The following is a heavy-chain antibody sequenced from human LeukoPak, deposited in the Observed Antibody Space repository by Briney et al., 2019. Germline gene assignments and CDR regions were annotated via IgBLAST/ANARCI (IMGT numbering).Heavy chain of an antibody. D-gene: IGHD3-3*01. CDR3: GKDRSFWSGADPDF. V-gene: IGHV3-74*01. Sequence: GGSLRLSCAASGFTFSTYWMHWVRQPPGKGMVWVSRINTDGSGTNYADSVKGRFTISRDNAKNTLSLQMNSLRADATAVYYCGKDRSFWSGADPDFWGHGTLVTVSS. CDR2: INTDGSGT. J-gene: IGHJ4*01. CDR1: GFTFSTYW.